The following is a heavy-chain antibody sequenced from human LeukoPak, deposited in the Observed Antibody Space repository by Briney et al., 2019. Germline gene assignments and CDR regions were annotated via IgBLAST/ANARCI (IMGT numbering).Heavy chain of an antibody. J-gene: IGHJ4*02. CDR1: GYSFTNYW. CDR2: VDPEDGET. Sequence: KISCKGSGYSFTNYWIGWVQQAPGKGLEWMGLVDPEDGETIYAEKFQGRVTITADTSTDTAYMELSSLRSEDTAVYYCATDCSSTSCFPNWGQGTLVTVSS. CDR3: ATDCSSTSCFPN. D-gene: IGHD2-2*01. V-gene: IGHV1-69-2*01.